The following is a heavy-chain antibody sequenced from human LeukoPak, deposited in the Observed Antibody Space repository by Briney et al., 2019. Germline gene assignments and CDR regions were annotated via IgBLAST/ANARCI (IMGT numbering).Heavy chain of an antibody. J-gene: IGHJ4*02. D-gene: IGHD2-21*01. CDR3: AREVNGGDCLDY. Sequence: GGSPRLSCAASGFTVSSNYMSWVRQAPGKGLEWVSVIYSGGSTYYADSVKGRFTISRDNSKNTLYLQMNSLRAEDTAVYYCAREVNGGDCLDYWGQGTLVTVSS. V-gene: IGHV3-66*02. CDR2: IYSGGST. CDR1: GFTVSSNY.